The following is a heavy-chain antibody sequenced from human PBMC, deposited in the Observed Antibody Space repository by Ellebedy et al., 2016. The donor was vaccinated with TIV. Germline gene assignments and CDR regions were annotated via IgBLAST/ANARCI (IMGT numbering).Heavy chain of an antibody. Sequence: SGPTLVXPTETLTLTCTVSGFSLSNARMGVSWIRQPPGKALEWLAHIFSNDEKSYSTSLKSRLTISKDTSKSQVVLTMTNMDPVDTATYYCARIAARTNGVPSFDLWGRGTLVTVSS. CDR2: IFSNDEK. CDR1: GFSLSNARMG. J-gene: IGHJ2*01. V-gene: IGHV2-26*01. CDR3: ARIAARTNGVPSFDL. D-gene: IGHD2-8*01.